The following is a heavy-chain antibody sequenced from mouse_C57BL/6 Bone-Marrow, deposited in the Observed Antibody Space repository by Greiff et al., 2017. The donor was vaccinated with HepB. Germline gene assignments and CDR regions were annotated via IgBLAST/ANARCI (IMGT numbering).Heavy chain of an antibody. CDR3: AGYWYFDV. Sequence: QVQLQQPGAELVKPGASVKLSCKASGYTFTSYWMQWVKQRPGQGLEWIGEIDPSDSYTNYNQKFKGKATLTVDTSSSTAYMQLGSLTSEDSAVYYCAGYWYFDVWGTGTTVTVSS. J-gene: IGHJ1*03. CDR2: IDPSDSYT. V-gene: IGHV1-50*01. CDR1: GYTFTSYW.